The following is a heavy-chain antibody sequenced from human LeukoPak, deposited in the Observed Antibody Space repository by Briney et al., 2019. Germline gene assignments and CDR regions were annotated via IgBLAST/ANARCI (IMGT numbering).Heavy chain of an antibody. Sequence: GGSLRLSCAASGFTVSSNYMSWVRQAPGKGLEWVSVIYSGGTTYYADSVKGRFTISRDNAKNSLYLQMNSLRAEDTAVYYCARDFYGDSAVDYWGQGTLVTVSS. CDR1: GFTVSSNY. CDR3: ARDFYGDSAVDY. CDR2: IYSGGTT. J-gene: IGHJ4*02. D-gene: IGHD4-17*01. V-gene: IGHV3-66*01.